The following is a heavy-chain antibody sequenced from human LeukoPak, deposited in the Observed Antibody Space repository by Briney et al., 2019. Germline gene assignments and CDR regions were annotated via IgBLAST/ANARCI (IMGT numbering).Heavy chain of an antibody. J-gene: IGHJ4*02. D-gene: IGHD1-26*01. V-gene: IGHV3-23*01. Sequence: GGSLRLSCAASGFTFSAYAMTWVRQAPGKGLEWVSSIRSTGVDTYYADSVEGRFTISRDNSKNTLSLQMNSLRVEDTAIYYCAKGVNSGSYYYFDYWGQGTLATVSS. CDR3: AKGVNSGSYYYFDY. CDR2: IRSTGVDT. CDR1: GFTFSAYA.